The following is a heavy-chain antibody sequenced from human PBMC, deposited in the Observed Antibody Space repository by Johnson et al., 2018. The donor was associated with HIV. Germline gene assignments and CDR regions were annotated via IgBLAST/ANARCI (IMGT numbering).Heavy chain of an antibody. Sequence: EVQLVESGGGLVQPGGSLKLPCAASGFTFSGSAMHWVRQASGKGLEWVGRVRNKANSYATAYAAWVKGRFTISRDDSTKTAYLQMHSLTTDDTAVVYCTSTLGVVPTGSSYDAFDIWGQVHMVTISS. D-gene: IGHD3-10*01. V-gene: IGHV3-73*02. CDR3: TSTLGVVPTGSSYDAFDI. CDR2: VRNKANSYAT. J-gene: IGHJ3*02. CDR1: GFTFSGSA.